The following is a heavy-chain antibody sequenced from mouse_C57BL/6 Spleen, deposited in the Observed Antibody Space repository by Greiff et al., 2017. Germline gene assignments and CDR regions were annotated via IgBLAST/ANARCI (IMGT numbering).Heavy chain of an antibody. J-gene: IGHJ4*01. CDR2: INPSSGYT. CDR3: ARWGSNYPYYAMDY. Sequence: VQLQQSGAELAKPGASVKLSCKASGYTFTSYWMHWVKQRPGQGLEWIGYINPSSGYTKYNQKFKDKATLAADKSSSAAYMQQSSLTYEDSEVYYCARWGSNYPYYAMDYWGQGTSVTVSS. V-gene: IGHV1-7*01. CDR1: GYTFTSYW. D-gene: IGHD2-5*01.